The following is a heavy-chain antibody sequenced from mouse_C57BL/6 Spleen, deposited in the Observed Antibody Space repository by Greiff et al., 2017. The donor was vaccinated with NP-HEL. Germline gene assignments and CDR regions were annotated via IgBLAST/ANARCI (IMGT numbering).Heavy chain of an antibody. Sequence: QVQLKQSGAELVRPGASVKLSCKASGYTFTDYYINWVKQRPGQGLEWIARIYPGSGNTYYNEKFKGKATLTAEKSSSTAYMQLSSLTSEDSAVYFCAREGNGAMDYWGQGTSVTVSS. CDR2: IYPGSGNT. CDR3: AREGNGAMDY. D-gene: IGHD2-1*01. J-gene: IGHJ4*01. CDR1: GYTFTDYY. V-gene: IGHV1-76*01.